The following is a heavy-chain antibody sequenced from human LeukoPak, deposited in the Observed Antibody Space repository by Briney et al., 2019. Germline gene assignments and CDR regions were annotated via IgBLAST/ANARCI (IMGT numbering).Heavy chain of an antibody. V-gene: IGHV3-30*02. CDR2: VRYDGSNE. J-gene: IGHJ5*01. D-gene: IGHD3-22*01. CDR3: AKTGTDSSGYYIDS. CDR1: GFVFSDYG. Sequence: PGGSLRLSCAASGFVFSDYGMHWVRQAPGKGLEWVAFVRYDGSNEYYADSMKGRFTISRDNSKKTLYLQMNSLRAEDTAVYYCAKTGTDSSGYYIDSWGQGTLVTVSS.